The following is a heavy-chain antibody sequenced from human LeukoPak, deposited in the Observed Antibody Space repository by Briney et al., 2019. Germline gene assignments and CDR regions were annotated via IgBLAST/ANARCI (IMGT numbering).Heavy chain of an antibody. V-gene: IGHV3-30*18. CDR1: GFTFSSYG. CDR3: AKDHYCSSTSCYAVGNWFDP. Sequence: GGSLRLSCAASGFTFSSYGMHWVRQAPGKGLEWVAVISYDGSNKYYADSVKGRFTISRDNSKNTLCLQMNSLRAEDTAVYYCAKDHYCSSTSCYAVGNWFDPWGQGTLVTVSS. J-gene: IGHJ5*02. D-gene: IGHD2-2*01. CDR2: ISYDGSNK.